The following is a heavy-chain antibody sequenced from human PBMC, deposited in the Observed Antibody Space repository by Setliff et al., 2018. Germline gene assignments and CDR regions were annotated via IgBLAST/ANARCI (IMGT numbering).Heavy chain of an antibody. V-gene: IGHV4-61*09. J-gene: IGHJ4*02. CDR2: IYTSWST. CDR1: GDSISSRTYY. CDR3: ARGRNIAARLFDS. D-gene: IGHD6-6*01. Sequence: PSETLSLTCTVSGDSISSRTYYWGWVRQPAGKGLEWIGQIYTSWSTIYNPSLQSRLTISLDTSKNQFSLKLSSVTAADTAVYYCARGRNIAARLFDSWGQGTQVTVSS.